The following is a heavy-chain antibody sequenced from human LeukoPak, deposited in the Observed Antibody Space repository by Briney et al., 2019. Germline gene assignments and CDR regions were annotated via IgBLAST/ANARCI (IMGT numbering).Heavy chain of an antibody. CDR2: IYSGGTT. CDR1: GFSVSSNY. J-gene: IGHJ4*02. CDR3: ARDLRSSGYYAFDY. Sequence: GGSLRLSCAASGFSVSSNYVSWVRQAPGEGLEWVSVIYSGGTTYYADSVKGRFTISRDNAKNSPYLQMNSLRAEDTAVYYCARDLRSSGYYAFDYWGQGTLVTVSS. V-gene: IGHV3-53*01. D-gene: IGHD3-22*01.